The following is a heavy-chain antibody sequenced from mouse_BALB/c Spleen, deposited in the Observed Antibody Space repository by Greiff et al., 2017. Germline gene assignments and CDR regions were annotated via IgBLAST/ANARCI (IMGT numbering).Heavy chain of an antibody. CDR1: GFTFSSYA. J-gene: IGHJ4*01. D-gene: IGHD1-1*01. CDR2: ISSGGSYT. CDR3: ARGGYYYGSSYYYAMDY. Sequence: EVQGVESGGGLVKPGGSLKLSCAASGFTFSSYAMSWVRQSPEKRLEWVAEISSGGSYTYYPDTVTGRFTISRDNAKNTLYLEMSSLRSEDTAMYYCARGGYYYGSSYYYAMDYWGQGTSVTVSS. V-gene: IGHV5-9-4*01.